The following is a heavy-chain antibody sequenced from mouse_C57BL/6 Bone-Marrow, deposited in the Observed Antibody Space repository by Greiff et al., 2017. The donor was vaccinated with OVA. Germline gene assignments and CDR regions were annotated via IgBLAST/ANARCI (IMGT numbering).Heavy chain of an antibody. J-gene: IGHJ1*03. Sequence: QVHVKQSGAELVRPGASVTLSCKASGYTFTDYEMHWVKQTPVHGLEWIGAIDPETGGTAYNQKFKGKAILTADKSSSTAYMELRSLTSEDSAVYYCTRNGITTVVARYFDVWGTGTTVTVSS. D-gene: IGHD1-1*01. V-gene: IGHV1-15*01. CDR1: GYTFTDYE. CDR2: IDPETGGT. CDR3: TRNGITTVVARYFDV.